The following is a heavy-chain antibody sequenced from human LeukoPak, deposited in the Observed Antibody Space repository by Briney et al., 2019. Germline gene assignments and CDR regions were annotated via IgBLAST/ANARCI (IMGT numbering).Heavy chain of an antibody. D-gene: IGHD1-1*01. V-gene: IGHV4-61*02. CDR3: ARDRGYAPYYYYYYMDV. J-gene: IGHJ6*03. CDR1: GGSISSGSYY. CDR2: IYTSGST. Sequence: PSETLSLTCTVSGGSISSGSYYWSWIRQPAGKGLEWIGRIYTSGSTNYNPSLKSRVTISVDTSKNQFSLKLSSVTAADTAVYYCARDRGYAPYYYYYYMDVWGKGTTVTVSS.